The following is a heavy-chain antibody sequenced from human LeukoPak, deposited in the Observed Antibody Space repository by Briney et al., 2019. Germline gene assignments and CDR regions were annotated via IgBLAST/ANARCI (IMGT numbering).Heavy chain of an antibody. CDR2: IFSHGET. J-gene: IGHJ4*02. CDR1: GFTVGNNY. Sequence: GGSLRLSCAASGFTVGNNYMNWVRQAPGKGLEWVSLIFSHGETSYADSVKGRFTITRDNSKNTLYLQMNGLRVEDTAVYYCARGPDTVWGPLWGQGTLVTVSS. CDR3: ARGPDTVWGPL. D-gene: IGHD5-18*01. V-gene: IGHV3-66*01.